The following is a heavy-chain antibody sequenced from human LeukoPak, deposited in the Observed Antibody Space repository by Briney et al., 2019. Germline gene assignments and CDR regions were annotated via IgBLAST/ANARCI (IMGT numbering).Heavy chain of an antibody. CDR2: IYTSGST. V-gene: IGHV4-4*07. D-gene: IGHD6-13*01. CDR3: ARVSSSWYSYYYYYMDV. CDR1: GGSISSYY. Sequence: PSETLSLTCTVSGGSISSYYWSWIRQPAGKGLEWIGRIYTSGSTNYNPSLKSRVTMSVDTSKNQFSLKLSSVTAADTAVYYCARVSSSWYSYYYYYMDVWGKGTTVTISS. J-gene: IGHJ6*03.